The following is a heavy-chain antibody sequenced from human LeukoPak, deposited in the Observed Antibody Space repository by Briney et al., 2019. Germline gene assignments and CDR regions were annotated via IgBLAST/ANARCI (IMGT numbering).Heavy chain of an antibody. CDR2: MYYSGST. CDR3: ARQYYYNRAIYSKLDF. V-gene: IGHV4-39*01. D-gene: IGHD3-22*01. CDR1: GGSITNSYY. Sequence: PSETLSLTCTVSGGSITNSYYWGWIRQPPGKGPEWIGSMYYSGSTYYNPSLKSRVTISVDTSKNQFSLKLSSVTATDTAVYYCARQYYYNRAIYSKLDFWGQGTLVTVSS. J-gene: IGHJ4*02.